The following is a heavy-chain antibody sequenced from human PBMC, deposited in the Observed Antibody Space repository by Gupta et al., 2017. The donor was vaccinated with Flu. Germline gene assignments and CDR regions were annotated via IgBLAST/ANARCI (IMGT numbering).Heavy chain of an antibody. D-gene: IGHD2-8*01. CDR2: ISSSGSTI. CDR3: ARDLVLMVPNDPTYGMDV. V-gene: IGHV3-48*03. CDR1: GFPFSSYE. J-gene: IGHJ6*02. Sequence: EVQLVESGGGLVQPGGSLRLSCAASGFPFSSYEMNWVRPAPGKGLEWVSYISSSGSTIYYADSVKGRFTISRDNAKNSLYLQMNSLRAEDTAVYYCARDLVLMVPNDPTYGMDVWGQGTTVTVSS.